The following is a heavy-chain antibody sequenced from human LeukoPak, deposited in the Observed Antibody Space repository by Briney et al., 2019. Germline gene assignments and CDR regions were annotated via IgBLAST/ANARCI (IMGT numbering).Heavy chain of an antibody. CDR1: GFTFSSYW. CDR3: AREVLVGPRRWYFDF. D-gene: IGHD1-26*01. CDR2: IKQDGSEK. V-gene: IGHV3-7*01. J-gene: IGHJ4*02. Sequence: PGGWLRLSCAASGFTFSSYWMSWVRQAPGKGLEWVANIKQDGSEKYYVDSVKGRFTISRDNAKNSLYLQMNSLRAEDTAVYYCAREVLVGPRRWYFDFWGQGSLVTVSS.